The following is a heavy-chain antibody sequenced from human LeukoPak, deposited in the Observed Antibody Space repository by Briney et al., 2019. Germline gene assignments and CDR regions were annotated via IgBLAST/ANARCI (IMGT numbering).Heavy chain of an antibody. CDR1: GLAFRSYA. CDR3: ADYGVSGVRNNFY. CDR2: ISVASNT. D-gene: IGHD3-3*01. J-gene: IGHJ4*02. Sequence: GGSLRLSCAASGLAFRSYAMSWVRQAPGKGLEWVSTISVASNTFYADSVKVRFTISRDNSRNTVYLQMTSLRADDTAVYYCADYGVSGVRNNFYWGQGTLVTVSS. V-gene: IGHV3-23*01.